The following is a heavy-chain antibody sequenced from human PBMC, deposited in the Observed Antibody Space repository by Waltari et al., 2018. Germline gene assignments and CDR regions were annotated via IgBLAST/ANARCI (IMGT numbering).Heavy chain of an antibody. Sequence: QVQLQQWGAGLLKPSETLSLTCAVYGGSFSGYYWSWIRQPPGKGLEWIGEIKQRGSTNYNPCRKSRVTISVDTSKNQCSRERGSVTAADTAVYYCAAVRGPLRGRAFDYWGQGTLVTVSS. J-gene: IGHJ4*02. CDR2: IKQRGST. CDR3: AAVRGPLRGRAFDY. D-gene: IGHD3-10*01. CDR1: GGSFSGYY. V-gene: IGHV4-34*01.